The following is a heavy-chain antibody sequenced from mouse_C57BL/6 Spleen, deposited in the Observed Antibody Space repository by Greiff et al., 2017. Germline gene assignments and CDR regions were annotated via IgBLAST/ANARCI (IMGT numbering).Heavy chain of an antibody. Sequence: QVQLQQSGPELVKPGASVQISCKASGYAFSSSWLNWVKQRPGKGLAWIGRLYPGVGDTTYNGKFKGKATLTADKSSSTAYMQLSSLTSEDSAVYFCARPYYYGSSLYYCDCWGQGTTLTVSS. CDR2: LYPGVGDT. D-gene: IGHD1-1*01. CDR3: ARPYYYGSSLYYCDC. J-gene: IGHJ2*01. CDR1: GYAFSSSW. V-gene: IGHV1-82*01.